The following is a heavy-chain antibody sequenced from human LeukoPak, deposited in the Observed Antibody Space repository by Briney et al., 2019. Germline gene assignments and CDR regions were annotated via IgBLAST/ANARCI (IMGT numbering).Heavy chain of an antibody. Sequence: GESLKISCKGSGYSFTSYWIGWVRQMPGKGLEWMGIIYPGVSDTRYSPSFQGQVTISADKSISTAYLQWSSLKASDTAMYYCAGHYYGSGSSYGMDVWGQGTTVTVSS. J-gene: IGHJ6*02. CDR1: GYSFTSYW. CDR2: IYPGVSDT. D-gene: IGHD3-10*01. CDR3: AGHYYGSGSSYGMDV. V-gene: IGHV5-51*01.